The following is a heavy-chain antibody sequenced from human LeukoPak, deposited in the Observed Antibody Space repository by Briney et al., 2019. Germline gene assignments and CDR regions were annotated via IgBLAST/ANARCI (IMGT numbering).Heavy chain of an antibody. CDR1: GGSSRSYY. D-gene: IGHD6-19*01. J-gene: IGHJ4*02. CDR3: ARPDYSSGWYYFDY. Sequence: PSETLSLTCTVSGGSSRSYYWSWIRQPPGKGLEWIGYISYSGSTSYNPSLKSRVTISVDTSKNQFSLKLSSVTAADTAVYYCARPDYSSGWYYFDYWGQGTLATVSS. V-gene: IGHV4-59*08. CDR2: ISYSGST.